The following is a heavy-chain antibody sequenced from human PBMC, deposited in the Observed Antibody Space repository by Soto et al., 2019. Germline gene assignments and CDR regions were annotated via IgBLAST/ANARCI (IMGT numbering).Heavy chain of an antibody. D-gene: IGHD3-22*01. CDR1: GGSISSSSYY. CDR3: ARQRRYYYDSSGYPDY. V-gene: IGHV4-39*01. CDR2: IYYTGST. Sequence: KTSETLSLTCTVSGGSISSSSYYWGWIRQPPGKGLEWIGSIYYTGSTYYNPSLKSRVTISVDTSKNQFSLKLSSVTAADTAVYYCARQRRYYYDSSGYPDYWGQGTLVTSPQ. J-gene: IGHJ4*02.